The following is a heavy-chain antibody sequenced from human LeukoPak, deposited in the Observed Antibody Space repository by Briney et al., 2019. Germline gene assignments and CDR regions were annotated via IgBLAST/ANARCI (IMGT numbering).Heavy chain of an antibody. CDR2: IHYSGST. J-gene: IGHJ6*03. CDR1: GGSISSYY. CDR3: ARAMVGATTGYYYYYMDV. Sequence: SETLSLTCAVSGGSISSYYWSWIRQPPGKGLEWIGYIHYSGSTNYNPSLKSRVTISVDTSKNQFSLKVNSVSAADTAVYYCARAMVGATTGYYYYYMDVWGKGTTVTVSS. V-gene: IGHV4-59*01. D-gene: IGHD1-26*01.